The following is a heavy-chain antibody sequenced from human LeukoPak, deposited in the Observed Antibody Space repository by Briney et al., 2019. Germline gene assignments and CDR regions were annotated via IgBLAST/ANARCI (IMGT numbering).Heavy chain of an antibody. CDR3: AKGWQLVDY. Sequence: GSLRLSCAASGFTFSSYSMNWVRQAPGKGLEWVSYISSSSSTIYYADSVKGRFTISRDNAKNSLYLQMNSLRAEDTAVYYCAKGWQLVDYWGQGTLVTVSS. CDR1: GFTFSSYS. V-gene: IGHV3-48*04. J-gene: IGHJ4*02. CDR2: ISSSSSTI. D-gene: IGHD6-13*01.